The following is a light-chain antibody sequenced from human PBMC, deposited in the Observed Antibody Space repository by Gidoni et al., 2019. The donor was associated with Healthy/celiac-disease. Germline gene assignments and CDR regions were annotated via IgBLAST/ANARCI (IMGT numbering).Light chain of an antibody. J-gene: IGKJ2*04. V-gene: IGKV3-20*01. Sequence: ELVLTQSPGTLSLSPGERATLSCRASQTIRNTYLAWYQQKPGQAPRLLIFGASSRATGIPDRFSGSGSGTDFNLTISRLEPEDFAVYYCQQYGSSPMCSFGQGTKLEIK. CDR3: QQYGSSPMCS. CDR1: QTIRNTY. CDR2: GAS.